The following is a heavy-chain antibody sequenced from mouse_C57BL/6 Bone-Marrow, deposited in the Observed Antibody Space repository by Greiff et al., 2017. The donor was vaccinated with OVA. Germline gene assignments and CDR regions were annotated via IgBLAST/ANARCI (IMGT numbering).Heavy chain of an antibody. J-gene: IGHJ4*01. D-gene: IGHD1-1*01. CDR2: IYPGSGST. CDR3: ARDYGSGAMDY. V-gene: IGHV1-55*01. CDR1: GYTFTSYW. Sequence: QVQLQQPGTELVKPGASVKLSCKASGYTFTSYWITWVKQRPGQGLEWIGDIYPGSGSTNYNEKFKSKATLTVDTSSSTAYMQLSSLTSEDSAVYYCARDYGSGAMDYWGQGTSVTVSS.